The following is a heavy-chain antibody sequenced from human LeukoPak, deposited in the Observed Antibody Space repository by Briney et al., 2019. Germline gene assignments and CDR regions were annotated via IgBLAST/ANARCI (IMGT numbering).Heavy chain of an antibody. CDR2: ISAYNGNT. V-gene: IGHV1-18*01. D-gene: IGHD3-10*01. CDR3: ARWIWFGEFPGGFDP. J-gene: IGHJ5*02. CDR1: GYTFTSYG. Sequence: ASVKVSCKASGYTFTSYGISWVRQAPGQGLEWMGWISAYNGNTNYAQKFQGRVTMTRSTSISTAYMELSSLRSEDTAVYYCARWIWFGEFPGGFDPWGQGTLVTVSS.